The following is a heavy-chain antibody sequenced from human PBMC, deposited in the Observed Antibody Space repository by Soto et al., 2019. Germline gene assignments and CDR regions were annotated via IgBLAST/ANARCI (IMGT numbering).Heavy chain of an antibody. CDR1: GYTFTSYY. V-gene: IGHV1-46*03. CDR3: ARGSIFGVVIMAQSFXFDY. J-gene: IGHJ4*02. D-gene: IGHD3-3*01. CDR2: INPSGGST. Sequence: ASVKVSCKASGYTFTSYYMHWVRQAPGQGLEWMGIINPSGGSTSYAQKFQGRVTMTRDTSTSTVYMELSSLRSEDTAVYYCARGSIFGVVIMAQSFXFDYWGQXTLVTVSS.